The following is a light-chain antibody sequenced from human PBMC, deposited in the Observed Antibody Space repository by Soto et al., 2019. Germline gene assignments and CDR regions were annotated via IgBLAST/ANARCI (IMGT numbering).Light chain of an antibody. CDR1: SPNIGAGYD. Sequence: QSVLTQPPSVSGAPGQRVTISCTGSSPNIGAGYDVHWYQQLPGTAPKLLIYGNSNRPSGVPDRFSGSKSGTSVSLAITGLQAEDEADYYCQSYDSSLSGYVFGTGTKLTVL. J-gene: IGLJ1*01. V-gene: IGLV1-40*01. CDR3: QSYDSSLSGYV. CDR2: GNS.